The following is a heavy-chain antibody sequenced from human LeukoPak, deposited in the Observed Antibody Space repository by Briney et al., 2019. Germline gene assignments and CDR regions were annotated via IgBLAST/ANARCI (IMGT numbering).Heavy chain of an antibody. CDR1: GGSFSGYY. V-gene: IGHV4-34*01. D-gene: IGHD1-26*01. CDR3: ARDPDSGSYFVDI. CDR2: INHSGST. J-gene: IGHJ3*02. Sequence: SETLSLTCAVYGGSFSGYYWSWIRQPPGKGLEWIGEINHSGSTNYNPSLKSRVTISVDTCKNQFSLKLSSVTAADTAVYYCARDPDSGSYFVDIWGQGTMVTVSS.